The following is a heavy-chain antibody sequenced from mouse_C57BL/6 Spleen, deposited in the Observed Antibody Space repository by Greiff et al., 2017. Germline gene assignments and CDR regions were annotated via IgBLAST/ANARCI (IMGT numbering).Heavy chain of an antibody. CDR1: GFTFTDYY. Sequence: EVMLVASGGGLVQPGGSLSLSCAASGFTFTDYYMSWVRQPPGKALEWLGFIRNKANGYTTEYSASVKDRFTISRDNSQSILYLQMKALSAEASASCYCASWSLYYGFDYWGQGTTLTVSS. D-gene: IGHD2-1*01. CDR3: ASWSLYYGFDY. V-gene: IGHV7-3*01. J-gene: IGHJ2*01. CDR2: IRNKANGYTT.